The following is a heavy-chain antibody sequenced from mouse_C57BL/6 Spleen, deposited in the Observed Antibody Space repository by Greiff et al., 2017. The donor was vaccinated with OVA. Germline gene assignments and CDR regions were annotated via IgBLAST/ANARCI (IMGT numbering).Heavy chain of an antibody. CDR3: ARNYYDYEGWFAY. D-gene: IGHD2-4*01. J-gene: IGHJ3*01. Sequence: EVQLQQSGPELVKPGASVKMSCKASGYTFTDYNMHWVKQSHGKSLEWIGYINPNNGGTSYNQKFKGKATLTVNKSSSTAYMELRSLTSEDSAVYYCARNYYDYEGWFAYWGQGTLVTVSA. CDR1: GYTFTDYN. V-gene: IGHV1-22*01. CDR2: INPNNGGT.